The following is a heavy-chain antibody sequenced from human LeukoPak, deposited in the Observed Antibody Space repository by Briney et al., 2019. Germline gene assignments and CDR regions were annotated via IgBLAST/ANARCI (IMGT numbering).Heavy chain of an antibody. CDR1: IDTYRRFY. CDR2: ISPNTGAT. V-gene: IGHV1-2*02. J-gene: IGHJ4*02. Sequence: ASVKVLCNPSIDTYRRFYIQGATQAPGQRLEWLGWISPNTGATMFAHKFQDRVSMTRDTSIDTAYLELTSLTADDTALYYCARDRVGSGWPRPFYFEFWGQGTLVTVSS. D-gene: IGHD6-19*01. CDR3: ARDRVGSGWPRPFYFEF.